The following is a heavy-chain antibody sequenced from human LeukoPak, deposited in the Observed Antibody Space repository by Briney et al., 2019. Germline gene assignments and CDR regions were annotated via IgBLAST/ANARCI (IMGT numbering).Heavy chain of an antibody. CDR3: AKEEGITGTTNAFDI. CDR2: ISWDGDTT. CDR1: GFTFDVYT. Sequence: GGSLRLSCAASGFTFDVYTMHWVRQAPGKGLEWVSLISWDGDTTYYANSVKGRFTISRDNSKNSLYLQMNNLRTEDTALYYCAKEEGITGTTNAFDIWGQGTRVTVSS. V-gene: IGHV3-43*01. D-gene: IGHD1-7*01. J-gene: IGHJ3*02.